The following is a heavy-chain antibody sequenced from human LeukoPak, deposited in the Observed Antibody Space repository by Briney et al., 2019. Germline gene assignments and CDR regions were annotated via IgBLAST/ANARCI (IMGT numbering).Heavy chain of an antibody. V-gene: IGHV1-18*01. J-gene: IGHJ4*02. Sequence: ASVKVSCKASGYTFTSYGISWVRQAPGQGLEGMGWIIAYIANTTYAQTLQGSVTMTTDTSTSTAYMDLRSLRSDDTAVYYCARDKIAVAGTLGYWGQGTLVTVSS. CDR2: IIAYIANT. D-gene: IGHD6-19*01. CDR3: ARDKIAVAGTLGY. CDR1: GYTFTSYG.